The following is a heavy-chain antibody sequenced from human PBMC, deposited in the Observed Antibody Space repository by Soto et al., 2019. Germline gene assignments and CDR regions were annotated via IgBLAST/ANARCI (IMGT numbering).Heavy chain of an antibody. V-gene: IGHV3-11*06. Sequence: QVQLVESGGGLVKPGGSLRLSCAASGFTFSDYYMSWIRQAPGKGLEWVSYISSSSSYTNYADSVKGRFTISRDNAKNSLYLQMSSVRGEDTAVYYCARDLGLWVGERNRGFDYSGQGTLLTVSS. J-gene: IGHJ4*02. CDR2: ISSSSSYT. CDR3: ARDLGLWVGERNRGFDY. D-gene: IGHD3-10*01. CDR1: GFTFSDYY.